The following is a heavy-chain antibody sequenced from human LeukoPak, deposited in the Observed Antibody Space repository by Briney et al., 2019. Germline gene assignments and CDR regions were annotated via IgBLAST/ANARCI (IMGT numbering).Heavy chain of an antibody. D-gene: IGHD2-15*01. Sequence: SETLSPTCTVSGGSISSYYWSWIRQPPGKGLEWIGYIYYSGSTNYNPSLKSRVTISVDTSKNQFSLKLSSVTAADTAVYYCARSCSGGSCYLFGMDVWGQGTTVTVSS. V-gene: IGHV4-59*01. CDR3: ARSCSGGSCYLFGMDV. CDR2: IYYSGST. J-gene: IGHJ6*02. CDR1: GGSISSYY.